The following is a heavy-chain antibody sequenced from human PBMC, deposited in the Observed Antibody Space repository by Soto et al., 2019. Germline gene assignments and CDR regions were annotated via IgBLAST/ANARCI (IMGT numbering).Heavy chain of an antibody. CDR2: ISSSSSTI. D-gene: IGHD3-9*01. Sequence: PGGSLRLSYAASGFTFSSYSMNWVRQAPGKGLEWVSYISSSSSTIYYADSVKGRFTISRDNAKNSLYLQMNSLRAEDTAVYYCALLTRRTWGILTGPVSGDYWGQGTLVTVS. CDR3: ALLTRRTWGILTGPVSGDY. V-gene: IGHV3-48*01. J-gene: IGHJ4*02. CDR1: GFTFSSYS.